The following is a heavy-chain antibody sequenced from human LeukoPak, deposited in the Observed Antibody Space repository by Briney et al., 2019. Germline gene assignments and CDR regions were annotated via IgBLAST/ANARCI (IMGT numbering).Heavy chain of an antibody. CDR2: IKQDGSEK. D-gene: IGHD3-16*01. V-gene: IGHV3-7*01. CDR1: GILLTSYW. CDR3: ASHSYGYNH. J-gene: IGHJ5*02. Sequence: GGSLRLSCAASGILLTSYWMSWVRQTPGEGLEWVADIKQDGSEKNYVDSVKGRFTIFRDNARNSLYLQMNSLRAEDTAVYYCASHSYGYNHWGQGTLVIVSS.